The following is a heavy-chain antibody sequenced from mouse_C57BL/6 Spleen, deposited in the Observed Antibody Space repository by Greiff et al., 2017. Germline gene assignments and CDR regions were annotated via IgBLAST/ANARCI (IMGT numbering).Heavy chain of an antibody. CDR1: GYTFTEYT. V-gene: IGHV1-62-2*01. CDR2: FYPGSGSI. D-gene: IGHD4-1*01. Sequence: QVQLQQSGAELVKPGASVKLSCKASGYTFTEYTIHWVKQRSGQGLEWIGWFYPGSGSIKYNEKFKDKATLTANKSSSTVYMELSRLTTEDSAVYFWARHEDKLGLFDYWGQGTTLTVSS. CDR3: ARHEDKLGLFDY. J-gene: IGHJ2*01.